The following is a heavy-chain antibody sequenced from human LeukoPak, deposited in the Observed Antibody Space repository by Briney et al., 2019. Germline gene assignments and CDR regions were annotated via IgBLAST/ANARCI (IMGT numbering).Heavy chain of an antibody. CDR1: GGSISSYY. CDR3: ARVRGMDDSSGYYHYYFDY. CDR2: IYYSGST. V-gene: IGHV4-59*08. D-gene: IGHD3-22*01. Sequence: SETLSLTCTVSGGSISSYYWSWIRQPPGKGLEWIGYIYYSGSTNYNPSLKSRVTISVDTSKNQVSLKLSSVTAADTAVYYCARVRGMDDSSGYYHYYFDYWGQGTLATVSS. J-gene: IGHJ4*02.